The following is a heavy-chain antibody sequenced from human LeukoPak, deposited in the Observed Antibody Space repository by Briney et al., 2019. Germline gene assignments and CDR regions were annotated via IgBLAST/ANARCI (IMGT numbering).Heavy chain of an antibody. Sequence: ETLSLTCAVSGGSISSSNWWSWVRQAPGKGLEWVSVIYSGGNTYYADSVKGRFTISRDNSKNTLSLQMDRLRAEDTAVYYCARDRSVRSGSYSEGYSYYYGMDVWGQGTTVTVSS. CDR3: ARDRSVRSGSYSEGYSYYYGMDV. V-gene: IGHV3-53*01. D-gene: IGHD3-10*01. CDR2: IYSGGNT. J-gene: IGHJ6*02. CDR1: GGSISSSNW.